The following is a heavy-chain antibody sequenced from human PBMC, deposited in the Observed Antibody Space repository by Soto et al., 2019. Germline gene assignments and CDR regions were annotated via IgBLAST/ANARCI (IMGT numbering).Heavy chain of an antibody. CDR3: ARDGWQQLVQDPGAEIPDYFDY. J-gene: IGHJ4*02. CDR2: ISSSSSYI. CDR1: GFTFSSYS. V-gene: IGHV3-21*01. D-gene: IGHD6-13*01. Sequence: EVPLVESGGGLVKPGGSLRLSCAASGFTFSSYSMNWVRQAPGKGLEWVSSISSSSSYIYYADSVKGRFTISRDNAKNSLYLQMNSLRAEDTAVYYCARDGWQQLVQDPGAEIPDYFDYWGQGTLVTVSS.